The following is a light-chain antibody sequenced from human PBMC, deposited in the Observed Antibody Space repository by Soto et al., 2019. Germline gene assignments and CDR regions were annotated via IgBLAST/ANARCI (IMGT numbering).Light chain of an antibody. Sequence: DLVMTQSPLSLPVTPGEPASISCRSSQSLLHSNGYNYLDWYLQKPGQSPHLLIYLGSNRASGVTDRYTGSGSGTDFTLKISRVETEDVGVYYCMQALQTPLTFGGGTKVEI. J-gene: IGKJ4*01. CDR1: QSLLHSNGYNY. V-gene: IGKV2-28*01. CDR3: MQALQTPLT. CDR2: LGS.